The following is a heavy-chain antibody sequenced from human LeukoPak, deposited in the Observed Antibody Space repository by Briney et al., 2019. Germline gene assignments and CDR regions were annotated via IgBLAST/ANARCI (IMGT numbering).Heavy chain of an antibody. CDR1: GFTFSSYA. V-gene: IGHV3-30*04. CDR2: ISYDGSNK. J-gene: IGHJ4*02. CDR3: ARGGPEPAPPVDY. Sequence: GESLRLSCAASGFTFSSYAMHWVRQAPGKGLEWVAVISYDGSNKYYADSVKGRFTISRDNSKNTLYLQMNSLRAEDTAVYYCARGGPEPAPPVDYWGQGTLVTVSS. D-gene: IGHD1-14*01.